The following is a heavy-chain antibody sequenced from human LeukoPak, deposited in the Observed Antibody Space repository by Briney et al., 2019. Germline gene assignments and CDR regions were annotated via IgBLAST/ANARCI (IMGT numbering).Heavy chain of an antibody. CDR1: GGSISSSSYY. Sequence: ASETLSLTCTVSGGSISSSSYYWGWIRQPPGKGLEWIGSIYYSGSTYYNPSLKSRVTISVDTSKNQFSLQLSSVTAADTAVYYCARPVSYYYDSSGYYDYWGQGTLVTVSS. CDR3: ARPVSYYYDSSGYYDY. CDR2: IYYSGST. V-gene: IGHV4-39*01. J-gene: IGHJ4*02. D-gene: IGHD3-22*01.